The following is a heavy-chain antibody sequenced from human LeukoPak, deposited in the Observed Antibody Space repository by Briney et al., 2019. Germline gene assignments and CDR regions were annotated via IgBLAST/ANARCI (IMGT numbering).Heavy chain of an antibody. CDR2: ISGSGGST. CDR1: GFIFSSYA. CDR3: AKTTSSSSWYKGFDY. Sequence: AGGSLRLSCAASGFIFSSYAMSWVRQAPGKGLEWVSTISGSGGSTYYADSVKGRFTISRDNSKNTVYLQMNSLRAEDTAVYYCAKTTSSSSWYKGFDYWGQGTLVTVSS. J-gene: IGHJ4*02. V-gene: IGHV3-23*01. D-gene: IGHD6-13*01.